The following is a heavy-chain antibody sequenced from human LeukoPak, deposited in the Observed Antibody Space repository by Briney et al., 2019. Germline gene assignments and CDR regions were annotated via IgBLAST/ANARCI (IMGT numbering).Heavy chain of an antibody. CDR3: AKDIVVVTAGSNAFDI. Sequence: GGSLRLSCAASGFTFSSYNMNWVRQAPGKGLEWVSSISGSGGSTYYADSVRGRFTISRDNSKNTLYLQMNSLRAEDTAVYYCAKDIVVVTAGSNAFDIWGQGIMVTVSS. V-gene: IGHV3-23*01. CDR1: GFTFSSYN. CDR2: ISGSGGST. D-gene: IGHD2-21*02. J-gene: IGHJ3*02.